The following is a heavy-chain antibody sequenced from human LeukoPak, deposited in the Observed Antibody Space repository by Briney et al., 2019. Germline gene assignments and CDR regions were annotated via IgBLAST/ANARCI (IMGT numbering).Heavy chain of an antibody. Sequence: SETLSLTCTVSGGSLSSSSYYWGWIRQPPGKGLEWIGSIYYSGSTYYNPSLKSRVTISVDTSKNQFSLKLSSVTAADTAVYYCARLFSGSYFDYWGQGTLVTVSS. D-gene: IGHD1-26*01. V-gene: IGHV4-39*01. CDR1: GGSLSSSSYY. CDR3: ARLFSGSYFDY. J-gene: IGHJ4*02. CDR2: IYYSGST.